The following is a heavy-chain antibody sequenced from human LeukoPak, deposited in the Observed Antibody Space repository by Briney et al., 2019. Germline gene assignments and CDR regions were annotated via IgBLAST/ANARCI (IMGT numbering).Heavy chain of an antibody. CDR3: ARELGYDFWSGYLGEFDY. V-gene: IGHV1-18*01. CDR1: GYTFTSYG. D-gene: IGHD3-3*01. CDR2: ISAYNGNT. Sequence: GASVKVSCKASGYTFTSYGISWVRQAPGQGLEWMGWISAYNGNTNYAQKLQGRVTMTTDTSTSTAYMELRSLRSDDTAVYYCARELGYDFWSGYLGEFDYWGQGTLVTVSS. J-gene: IGHJ4*02.